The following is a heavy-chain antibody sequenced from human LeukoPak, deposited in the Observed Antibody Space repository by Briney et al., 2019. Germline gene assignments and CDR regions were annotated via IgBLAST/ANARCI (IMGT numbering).Heavy chain of an antibody. Sequence: PGGSLRLSCAASAFTFSTYGMHWVRQAPGKGLEWVAFIRYDGSNKYYADSVKGRFTISRDNSKNTLYLQMNSLRAEDTAVYYCAKDYVWGSYRNDDSDYWGQGTLVTVSS. V-gene: IGHV3-30*02. D-gene: IGHD3-16*02. J-gene: IGHJ4*02. CDR3: AKDYVWGSYRNDDSDY. CDR2: IRYDGSNK. CDR1: AFTFSTYG.